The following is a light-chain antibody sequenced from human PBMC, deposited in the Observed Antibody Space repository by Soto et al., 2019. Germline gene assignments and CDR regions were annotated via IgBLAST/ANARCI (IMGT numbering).Light chain of an antibody. V-gene: IGKV1-5*01. CDR3: QQYGWT. Sequence: DIPMTQSPSTLSASVGDRVTITCRASQSISSWLAWYQQKPGKAPKLLIYDASSLESGVPSRFSGSGSGTEFTLTISSLQPDDFATYYCQQYGWTXGXGTKVEIK. CDR2: DAS. CDR1: QSISSW. J-gene: IGKJ1*01.